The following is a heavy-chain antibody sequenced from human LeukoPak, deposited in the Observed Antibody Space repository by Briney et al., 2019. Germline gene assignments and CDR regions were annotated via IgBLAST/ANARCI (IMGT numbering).Heavy chain of an antibody. Sequence: SETLSLTCTVSGGSISSSSYYWGWIRQPPGKGLEWIGYIYYSGSTYYNPSLKSRVTISVDTSKNQFSLKLSSVTAADTAVYYCARGTLGLQSGFDPWGQGTLVTVSS. CDR3: ARGTLGLQSGFDP. J-gene: IGHJ5*02. V-gene: IGHV4-31*03. CDR1: GGSISSSSYY. D-gene: IGHD4-11*01. CDR2: IYYSGST.